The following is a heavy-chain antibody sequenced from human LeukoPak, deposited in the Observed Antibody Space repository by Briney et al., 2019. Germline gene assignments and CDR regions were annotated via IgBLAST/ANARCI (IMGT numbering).Heavy chain of an antibody. Sequence: GGSLRLSCAASGFTFSSYSMNWVRQAPGKGLEWVSYISSSSSTIYYADSVKGRFTISRDNAKNSLYLQMNSLRDEDTAVYYCAKNYYYDSSGAFDYWGQGTLVTVSS. V-gene: IGHV3-48*02. CDR3: AKNYYYDSSGAFDY. D-gene: IGHD3-22*01. CDR2: ISSSSSTI. CDR1: GFTFSSYS. J-gene: IGHJ4*02.